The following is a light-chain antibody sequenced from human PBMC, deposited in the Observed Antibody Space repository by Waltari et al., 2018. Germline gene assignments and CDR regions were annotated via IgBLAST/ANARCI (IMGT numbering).Light chain of an antibody. Sequence: QSALTQPASVSGSPGQSITISCTGTSSDFGNYNRVSWYQQHPGKAPKLMIYAVSKRPSGVSDRFSSSKSGDMASLTISGRQPEDEAEYFCSSYAGSSKGVFGGGTKVTVL. J-gene: IGLJ2*01. CDR3: SSYAGSSKGV. CDR1: SSDFGNYNR. V-gene: IGLV2-23*02. CDR2: AVS.